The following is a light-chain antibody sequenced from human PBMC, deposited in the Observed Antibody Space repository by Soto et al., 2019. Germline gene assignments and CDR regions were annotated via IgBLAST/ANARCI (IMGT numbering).Light chain of an antibody. CDR1: QSITIY. Sequence: DIQMTQSPSSLSASVGDRATITCRASQSITIYLNWYQQKPGKAPKLLIYAASSLQSGVPSRFSGSGSGTDFTLTISSLQPEDFATYYCQQSYSSPRTFGQGTKVEIK. CDR2: AAS. J-gene: IGKJ1*01. V-gene: IGKV1-39*01. CDR3: QQSYSSPRT.